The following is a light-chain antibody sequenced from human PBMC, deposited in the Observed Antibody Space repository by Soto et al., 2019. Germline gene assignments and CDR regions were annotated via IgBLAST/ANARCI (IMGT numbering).Light chain of an antibody. CDR2: EVS. V-gene: IGLV2-14*01. CDR3: SSYTTSSIVI. Sequence: QSALTQPASVSGSPGQSITISCTGTTTDVGFYNYVSWYQHHPGKAPKLIIYEVSNRPSGVSNRFSASKSGNTASLTISGLQPEDEADYYCSSYTTSSIVIFGGGTKLTDL. CDR1: TTDVGFYNY. J-gene: IGLJ2*01.